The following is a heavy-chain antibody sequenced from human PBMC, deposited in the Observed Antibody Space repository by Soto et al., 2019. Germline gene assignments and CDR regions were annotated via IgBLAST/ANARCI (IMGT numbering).Heavy chain of an antibody. J-gene: IGHJ4*02. Sequence: SETLSLTCTFSGGSISSVGYYWTWIRQHPGKGLEWIGYFYYSGGTYYNPSLKSRVTISADTSKNQFSLQLSSVTAADTAVYYCARGGGRGSSGYYSSHLDYWGQGTLVTVSS. CDR2: FYYSGGT. V-gene: IGHV4-31*03. CDR3: ARGGGRGSSGYYSSHLDY. CDR1: GGSISSVGYY. D-gene: IGHD3-22*01.